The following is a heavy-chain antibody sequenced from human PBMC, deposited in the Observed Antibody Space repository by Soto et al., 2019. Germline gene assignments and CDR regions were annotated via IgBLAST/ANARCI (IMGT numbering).Heavy chain of an antibody. D-gene: IGHD3-10*01. CDR1: GLTFSSYG. Sequence: LRLSCAASGLTFSSYGMHWVRQAPGKGLEWVAIISHDGSNKYYADSVKGRFTISRDNAKNTLYLQMNSLRAEDTAVYYCARSVRSGTYPYYYYAMDVWGQGTTVTVSS. V-gene: IGHV3-30*03. J-gene: IGHJ6*02. CDR2: ISHDGSNK. CDR3: ARSVRSGTYPYYYYAMDV.